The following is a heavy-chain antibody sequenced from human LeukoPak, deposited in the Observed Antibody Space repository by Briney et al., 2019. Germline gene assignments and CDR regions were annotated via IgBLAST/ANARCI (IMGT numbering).Heavy chain of an antibody. CDR2: IYYSGTT. CDR3: ARHRGDGYFAFDI. V-gene: IGHV4-39*01. D-gene: IGHD5-24*01. CDR1: GGSISSSGYH. Sequence: PSETLSLTCVVSGGSISSSGYHGGWIRQPPGKGLEWIASIYYSGTTYYNLSLRSRVTISVDTSKNQFSLRMNSVTAADTAVYYCARHRGDGYFAFDIWAKGQWSPSLQ. J-gene: IGHJ3*02.